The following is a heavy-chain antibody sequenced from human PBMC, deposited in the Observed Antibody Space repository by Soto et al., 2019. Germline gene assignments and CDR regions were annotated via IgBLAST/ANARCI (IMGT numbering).Heavy chain of an antibody. D-gene: IGHD3-3*01. CDR1: GFTFSSFA. CDR3: GKDRETGDFWSGSGFDY. J-gene: IGHJ4*02. V-gene: IGHV3-30*18. CDR2: ISDDGGNK. Sequence: QVQLVESGGGVVQPGRSLRISCAASGFTFSSFAVHWVRQTPGKGLEWVALISDDGGNKHYADSGKGRFTISRDNSKSTLFLQMNSLGTEDRAAYYCGKDRETGDFWSGSGFDYWGQGTLVTVSS.